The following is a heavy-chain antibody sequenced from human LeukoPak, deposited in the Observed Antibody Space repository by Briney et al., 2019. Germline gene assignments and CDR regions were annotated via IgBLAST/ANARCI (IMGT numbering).Heavy chain of an antibody. Sequence: ASGKVSCKASGYIFTSYDINWVRQAAGQGLEWMGWMNPNGGNTGFAQRFKGRLTITRNTSIGTAYMELSSLRSEDAAVYFCARGSSNWYHFDYWGQGTLVTVSS. V-gene: IGHV1-8*03. D-gene: IGHD6-13*01. J-gene: IGHJ4*02. CDR2: MNPNGGNT. CDR1: GYIFTSYD. CDR3: ARGSSNWYHFDY.